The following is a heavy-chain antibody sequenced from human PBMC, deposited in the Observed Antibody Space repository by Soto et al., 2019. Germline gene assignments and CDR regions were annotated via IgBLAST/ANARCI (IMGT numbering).Heavy chain of an antibody. CDR3: ARSSGWRQVGVYNYGLDV. Sequence: QVQLVESGGAWVKPGASLRLSCIGSGFFLSNNWMTWIRQAPGKGLEWVSYISASGDYTIYADSLKGRFTISRDNARNSLWLQINSLTAEDTAVYYCARSSGWRQVGVYNYGLDVWGQGTTVIVSS. CDR2: ISASGDYT. J-gene: IGHJ6*02. D-gene: IGHD2-8*01. CDR1: GFFLSNNW. V-gene: IGHV3-11*06.